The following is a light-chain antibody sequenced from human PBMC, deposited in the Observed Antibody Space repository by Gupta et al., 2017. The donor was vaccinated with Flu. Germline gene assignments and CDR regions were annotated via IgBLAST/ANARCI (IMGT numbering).Light chain of an antibody. CDR3: QQYNNWPPIN. V-gene: IGKV3D-15*01. J-gene: IGKJ5*01. CDR1: QSVSSN. CDR2: GAS. Sequence: EIVMTQSPSTLSVSPGERATLICRASQSVSSNLAWYQQKPGQAPRLLIYGASTRATGVPAKFSGSGSGTEFTLTIISLQSEDIAVYYCQQYNNWPPINFGQGTRLEIK.